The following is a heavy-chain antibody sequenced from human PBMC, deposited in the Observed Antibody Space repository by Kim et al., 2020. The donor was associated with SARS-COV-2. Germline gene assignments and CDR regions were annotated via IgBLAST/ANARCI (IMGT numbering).Heavy chain of an antibody. Sequence: STIYYAESVKSRFTISRDNAKNSLYLQMNSRRAEDTAVYYCARDQGGSSNPWGQGTLVTVSS. V-gene: IGHV3-48*01. D-gene: IGHD2-15*01. CDR3: ARDQGGSSNP. CDR2: STI. J-gene: IGHJ5*02.